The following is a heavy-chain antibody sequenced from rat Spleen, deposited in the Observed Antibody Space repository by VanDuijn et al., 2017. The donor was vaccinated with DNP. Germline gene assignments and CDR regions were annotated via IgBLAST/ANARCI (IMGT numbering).Heavy chain of an antibody. J-gene: IGHJ3*01. CDR2: ISPSGGST. Sequence: EVQLVESGGGLVQPGRSLKLSCAVSGFTFSNYDMAWVRQAPTKGLEWVASISPSGGSTYYRDSVKGRFTISRDNAKSTLYLQMDSLRSEDTATYYCATHAHWFAYWGQGTLVTVSS. V-gene: IGHV5-25*01. CDR3: ATHAHWFAY. CDR1: GFTFSNYD.